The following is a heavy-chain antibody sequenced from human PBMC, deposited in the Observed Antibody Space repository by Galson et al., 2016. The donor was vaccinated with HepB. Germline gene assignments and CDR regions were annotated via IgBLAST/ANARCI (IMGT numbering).Heavy chain of an antibody. CDR1: GFSLTTSPMR. CDR2: IDWDDDK. V-gene: IGHV2-70*04. D-gene: IGHD2-2*01. Sequence: PALVKPTQTLTLTCTFSGFSLTTSPMRVSWIRQPPGKALEWLARIDWDDDKYYSSSLQTRLTISKDTSKNQVVLTMANMDPVDTAMYYCAIMGGYCYSTTTCYNGFDYWGQGTLVTVSS. J-gene: IGHJ4*02. CDR3: AIMGGYCYSTTTCYNGFDY.